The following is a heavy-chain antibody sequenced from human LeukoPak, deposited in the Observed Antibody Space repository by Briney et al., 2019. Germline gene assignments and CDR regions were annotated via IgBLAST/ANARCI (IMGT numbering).Heavy chain of an antibody. CDR1: GFMFSSNW. Sequence: GGSLRLSCAASGFMFSSNWMSWVRQAPGKGLEWVSYISSSSTIYYADSVKGRFTISRDNAKNSLYLQMNSLRAEDTAVYYCARDAGLDGMDVWGQGTTVTVSS. CDR2: ISSSSTI. V-gene: IGHV3-48*01. J-gene: IGHJ6*02. CDR3: ARDAGLDGMDV. D-gene: IGHD3/OR15-3a*01.